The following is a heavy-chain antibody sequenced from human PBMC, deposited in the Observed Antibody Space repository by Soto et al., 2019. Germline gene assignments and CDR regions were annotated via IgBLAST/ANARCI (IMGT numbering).Heavy chain of an antibody. Sequence: ASVNVSCKASGYSFISYNIHWVRQAPGQRLELMAWITPGNGNRKYSQKFQGRVTITRXXXXXXAXMXLSXXTSEDTAVYFCARGFGSSWFDYWGQGTPVTVSS. CDR3: ARGFGSSWFDY. CDR1: GYSFISYN. CDR2: ITPGNGNR. D-gene: IGHD6-13*01. J-gene: IGHJ4*02. V-gene: IGHV1-3*01.